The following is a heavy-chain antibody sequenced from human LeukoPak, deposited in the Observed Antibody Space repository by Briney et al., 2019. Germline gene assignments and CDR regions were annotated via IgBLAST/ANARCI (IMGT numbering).Heavy chain of an antibody. J-gene: IGHJ6*03. CDR3: ARLSLGYCSGGSCYAYYMDV. CDR2: INPNSGGT. V-gene: IGHV1-2*06. Sequence: ASVKVSCKASGDTLTSYYMHWVRQAPGQGLEWMGRINPNSGGTNYAQKFQRRVTITRDTSISTAYMELSRLRSDDTAVYYCARLSLGYCSGGSCYAYYMDVWGKGTTVTVSS. CDR1: GDTLTSYY. D-gene: IGHD2-15*01.